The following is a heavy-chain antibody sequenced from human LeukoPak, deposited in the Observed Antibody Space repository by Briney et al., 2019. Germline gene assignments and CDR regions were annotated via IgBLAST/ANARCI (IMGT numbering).Heavy chain of an antibody. D-gene: IGHD5-18*01. Sequence: GASVKVSCKASGYTFTSYDISRVRQATGQGLEWMGWMNPNSGNKGYAQKFQGRVTMTRNTSMSTAYMELSSLRSEDTAVYYCARGGLRGCSYGLGYWGKGTLVTVSS. CDR3: ARGGLRGCSYGLGY. CDR1: GYTFTSYD. J-gene: IGHJ4*02. V-gene: IGHV1-8*01. CDR2: MNPNSGNK.